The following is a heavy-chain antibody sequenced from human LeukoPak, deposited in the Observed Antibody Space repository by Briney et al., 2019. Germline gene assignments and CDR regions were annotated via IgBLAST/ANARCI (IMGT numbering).Heavy chain of an antibody. J-gene: IGHJ6*03. V-gene: IGHV4-39*07. CDR1: GGSISSSSYY. D-gene: IGHD3-16*02. CDR3: ARDQGYPDYYMDV. CDR2: IYYSGST. Sequence: PSETLSLTCTVSGGSISSSSYYWGWIRQPPGKGLEWIGSIYYSGSTYYNPSLKSRVTISVDTSKNQFSLKLSSVTAADTAVYYCARDQGYPDYYMDVWGKGTTVTVSS.